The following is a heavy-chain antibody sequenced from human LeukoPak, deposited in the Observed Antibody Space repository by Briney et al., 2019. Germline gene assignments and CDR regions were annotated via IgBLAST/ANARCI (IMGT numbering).Heavy chain of an antibody. V-gene: IGHV3-7*01. Sequence: GGSLRLSCAASGFTFNNYWMSWVRQAPGKGLEWVANIKHDEIEKYYVDSVKGRFTISRDNAKNSLFLQMNSLRVEDTAIYYCTRVPYGDYWSSDYWGQGTLVTVSS. D-gene: IGHD4-17*01. CDR3: TRVPYGDYWSSDY. CDR1: GFTFNNYW. J-gene: IGHJ4*02. CDR2: IKHDEIEK.